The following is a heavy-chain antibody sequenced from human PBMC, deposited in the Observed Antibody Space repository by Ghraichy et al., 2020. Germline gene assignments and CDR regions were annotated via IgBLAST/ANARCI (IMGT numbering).Heavy chain of an antibody. CDR3: ARGGYSRNPIFDY. Sequence: GGSLRLSCAASGFTVSSNYMSWVRQAPGKGLEWVSVIYSGGSTYYADSVKGRFTISRDNSKNTLYLQMNSLRAEDTAVYYCARGGYSRNPIFDYWGQGTLVTVSS. D-gene: IGHD6-13*01. CDR2: IYSGGST. CDR1: GFTVSSNY. V-gene: IGHV3-53*01. J-gene: IGHJ4*02.